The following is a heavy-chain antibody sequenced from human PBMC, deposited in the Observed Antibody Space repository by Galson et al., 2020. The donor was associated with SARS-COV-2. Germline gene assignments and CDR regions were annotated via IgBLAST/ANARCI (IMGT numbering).Heavy chain of an antibody. Sequence: NSGGSLRLSCAASGFSFSTYSMNWVRLAPGKGLEWVSSISTSSSYTYYVDSAKGRFSISRDNPSNSLYLQMNSLRAEDTAVYYCAGGEGIRGYNYGRLYYGMDVWGQGTTVTVSS. CDR3: AGGEGIRGYNYGRLYYGMDV. CDR2: ISTSSSYT. CDR1: GFSFSTYS. V-gene: IGHV3-21*01. J-gene: IGHJ6*02. D-gene: IGHD5-18*01.